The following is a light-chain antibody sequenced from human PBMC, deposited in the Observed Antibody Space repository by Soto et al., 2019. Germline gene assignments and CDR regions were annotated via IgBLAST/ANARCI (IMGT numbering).Light chain of an antibody. CDR3: QQYGTPRSVT. J-gene: IGKJ5*01. V-gene: IGKV3-20*01. Sequence: EGVLTQSPGTLSFSPGEESTLSCRSSQSVDSNYLAWYQQKPGQTPRLIIYGASGRADGIPHRFSGSGFGTDFTLTISKVEPEDFAVYYCQQYGTPRSVTFGQGTRLEIK. CDR1: QSVDSNY. CDR2: GAS.